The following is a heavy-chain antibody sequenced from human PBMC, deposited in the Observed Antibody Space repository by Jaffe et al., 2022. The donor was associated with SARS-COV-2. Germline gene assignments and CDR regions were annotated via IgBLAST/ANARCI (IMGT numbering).Heavy chain of an antibody. CDR3: ARHKSIVGATRRLFDY. CDR2: IYYSGST. J-gene: IGHJ4*02. Sequence: QLQLQESGPGLVKPSETLSLTCTVSGGSISSSSYYWGWIRQPPGKGLEWIGSIYYSGSTYYNPSLKSRVTISVDTSKNQFSLKLSSVTAADTAVYYCARHKSIVGATRRLFDYWGQGTLVTVSS. CDR1: GGSISSSSYY. V-gene: IGHV4-39*01. D-gene: IGHD1-26*01.